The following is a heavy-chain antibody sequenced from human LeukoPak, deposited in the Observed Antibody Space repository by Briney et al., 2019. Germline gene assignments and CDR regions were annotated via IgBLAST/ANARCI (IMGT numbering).Heavy chain of an antibody. J-gene: IGHJ3*02. V-gene: IGHV3-48*03. D-gene: IGHD6-19*01. CDR1: GFTFSSYE. CDR2: ISSSGSTI. Sequence: GGSLGVSCAASGFTFSSYEMNWVRQAPGKGLEWVSYISSSGSTIYYADSVKGRFTISRDNAKNSLYLQMNSLRAEDTAVYYCARESAVAGNDAFDIWGQGTMVTVSS. CDR3: ARESAVAGNDAFDI.